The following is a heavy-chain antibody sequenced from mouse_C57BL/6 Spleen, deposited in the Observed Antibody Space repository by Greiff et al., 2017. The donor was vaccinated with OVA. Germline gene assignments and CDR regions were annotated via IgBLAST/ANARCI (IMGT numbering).Heavy chain of an antibody. Sequence: VQLQQSGPELVKPGDSVKISCKASGYPFTGHFMNWVMQSHGKSLEWIGRINPYNGDTFYNQKFKGKAQLTVDKSSSTAHMRLRSLTSEDSEVYYCARSDGSPFAYWGQGTLVTVSA. D-gene: IGHD2-3*01. CDR1: GYPFTGHF. V-gene: IGHV1-20*01. CDR3: ARSDGSPFAY. CDR2: INPYNGDT. J-gene: IGHJ3*01.